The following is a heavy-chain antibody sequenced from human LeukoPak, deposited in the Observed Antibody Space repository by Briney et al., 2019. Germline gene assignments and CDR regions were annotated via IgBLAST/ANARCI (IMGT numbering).Heavy chain of an antibody. Sequence: PGRSLRLSCAASGFTFSSYAMSWVRQAPGKGLEWVSAISGSGGSTYYADSVKGRFTISRDNSKNTLYLQMNSLRAEDTAVYYCAKVLFRLVASGYWGQGTLVTVSS. J-gene: IGHJ4*02. CDR1: GFTFSSYA. V-gene: IGHV3-23*01. CDR3: AKVLFRLVASGY. CDR2: ISGSGGST. D-gene: IGHD5-12*01.